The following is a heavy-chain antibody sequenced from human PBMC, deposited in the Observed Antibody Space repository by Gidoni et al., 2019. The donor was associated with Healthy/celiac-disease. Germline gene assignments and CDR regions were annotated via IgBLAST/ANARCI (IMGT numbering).Heavy chain of an antibody. CDR3: ARGKDPGGPIDAEYFQH. CDR1: GSSFTSYW. D-gene: IGHD3-10*01. V-gene: IGHV5-10-1*03. J-gene: IGHJ1*01. CDR2: IDPSDSYT. Sequence: EVQLVQSGAEVKKPGESLRISCKGSGSSFTSYWISWGRQMTGKGLEWMGRIDPSDSYTNYSPSFQGHVTISADKSISTAYLQWSSLKAWDTAMYYCARGKDPGGPIDAEYFQHWGQGTLVTVSS.